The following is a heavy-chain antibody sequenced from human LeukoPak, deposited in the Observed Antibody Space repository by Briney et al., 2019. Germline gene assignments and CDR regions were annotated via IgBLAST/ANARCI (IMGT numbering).Heavy chain of an antibody. CDR1: GFIFSNYA. CDR3: ARGRGGYCSSTSCSRGNWFDP. J-gene: IGHJ5*02. V-gene: IGHV3-53*01. CDR2: IYSGGST. Sequence: GGSLRLSCAASGFIFSNYAMSWVRQAPGKGLEWVSVIYSGGSTYSADSVKGRFTISRDNSKNTLYLQMNSLRAEDTAVYYCARGRGGYCSSTSCSRGNWFDPWGQGTLVTVSS. D-gene: IGHD2-2*01.